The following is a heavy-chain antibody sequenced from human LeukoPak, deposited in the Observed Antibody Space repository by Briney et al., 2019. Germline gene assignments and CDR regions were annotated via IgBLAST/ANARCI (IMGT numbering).Heavy chain of an antibody. Sequence: GGSLRLSCAASGFTFNKYDMTWARRAPGRGLEWVSNITGRSDKTYYTDSVKGRFVTSRDNSKDTLYLQMNSLRAEDTALYYCAKGGWLDDLGQGALVTVSS. V-gene: IGHV3-23*01. D-gene: IGHD6-19*01. CDR1: GFTFNKYD. CDR2: ITGRSDKT. CDR3: AKGGWLDD. J-gene: IGHJ4*02.